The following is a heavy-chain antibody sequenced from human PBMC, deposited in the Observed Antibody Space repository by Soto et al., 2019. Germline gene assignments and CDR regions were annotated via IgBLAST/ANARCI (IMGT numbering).Heavy chain of an antibody. Sequence: SETLSLTCTVSGGSISSSSYYWGWIRQPPGKGVEWIGSIYYRGSTYYNPSLKSRVTISVDTSENQFSLKLSSVTAADTAVYYCARVSSSWGPAKCDYWGQGTLVTVSS. V-gene: IGHV4-39*01. D-gene: IGHD6-13*01. CDR3: ARVSSSWGPAKCDY. CDR1: GGSISSSSYY. J-gene: IGHJ4*02. CDR2: IYYRGST.